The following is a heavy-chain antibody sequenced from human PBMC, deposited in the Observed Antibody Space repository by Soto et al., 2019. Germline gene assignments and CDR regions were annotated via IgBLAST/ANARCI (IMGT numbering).Heavy chain of an antibody. CDR2: IDPSDSYT. Sequence: PGESLKISCKGSGYSFTSYWISWVRQMPGKGLEWMGRIDPSDSYTNYSPSFQGHVTISADKSISTAYLQWSSLKASDTAMYYCARHKYSSSWYGYYYCYGMDVWGQGTTVTVSS. J-gene: IGHJ6*02. CDR3: ARHKYSSSWYGYYYCYGMDV. V-gene: IGHV5-10-1*01. CDR1: GYSFTSYW. D-gene: IGHD6-13*01.